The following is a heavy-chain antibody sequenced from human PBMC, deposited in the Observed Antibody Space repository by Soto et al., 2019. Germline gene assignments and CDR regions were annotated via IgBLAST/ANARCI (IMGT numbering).Heavy chain of an antibody. CDR1: GYTFTSYA. CDR3: ARAAHDSSGYYVWLLNALDI. V-gene: IGHV1-3*01. J-gene: IGHJ3*02. D-gene: IGHD3-22*01. Sequence: GASVKVSCKASGYTFTSYAMHWVRQAPGQRLEWMGWINAGNGNTKYSQKFQGRVTITRDTSASTAYMELSSLRSEDTAVYYCARAAHDSSGYYVWLLNALDIWGQGTMVTV. CDR2: INAGNGNT.